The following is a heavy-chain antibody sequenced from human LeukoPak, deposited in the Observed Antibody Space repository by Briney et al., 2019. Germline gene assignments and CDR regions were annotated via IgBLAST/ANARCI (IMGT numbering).Heavy chain of an antibody. V-gene: IGHV3-11*01. D-gene: IGHD4-17*01. J-gene: IGHJ4*02. CDR1: GFTFCDYY. Sequence: GGSLRLSCAASGFTFCDYYMSWIRQAPGKGLEWVSYISSSGSTIYYADSVKGRFTISRDNAKNSLYLQMNSLRAEDTAVYYCASQSVHDYGDYFRSGYYWGQGTLVTVSS. CDR3: ASQSVHDYGDYFRSGYY. CDR2: ISSSGSTI.